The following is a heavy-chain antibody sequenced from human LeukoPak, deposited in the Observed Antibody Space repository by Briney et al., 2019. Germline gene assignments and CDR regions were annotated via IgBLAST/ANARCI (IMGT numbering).Heavy chain of an antibody. V-gene: IGHV3-66*01. D-gene: IGHD1-26*01. CDR2: IYSGGST. Sequence: GGSLRLSCAASGFTVSSNCMSWVRQAPGKGLEGVSFIYSGGSTYYADSVKGRFTISRDNSKNTLYLQMNSLRAEDTAVYYCASLVGANWFDPWGQGTLVTVSS. J-gene: IGHJ5*02. CDR1: GFTVSSNC. CDR3: ASLVGANWFDP.